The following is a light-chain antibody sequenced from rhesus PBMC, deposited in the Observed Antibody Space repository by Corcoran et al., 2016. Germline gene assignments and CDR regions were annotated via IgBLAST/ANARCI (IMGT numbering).Light chain of an antibody. CDR2: DAT. Sequence: DIQMTQSPSSLSASVGDTVTITCRASKDIRSYLNWFQQKPGKAPRPLLYDATALQTGVPSRFSGSGSGTAFTLTISSLQPEDLATYYCQQFKDCPLTFGGGTKVKIK. J-gene: IGKJ4*01. V-gene: IGKV1-28*02. CDR1: KDIRSY. CDR3: QQFKDCPLT.